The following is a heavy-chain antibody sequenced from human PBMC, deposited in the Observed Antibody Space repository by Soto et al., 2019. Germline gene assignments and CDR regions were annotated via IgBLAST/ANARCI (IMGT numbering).Heavy chain of an antibody. V-gene: IGHV3-64D*06. CDR1: GFTFSSYA. CDR3: AKNGQWLATPPEA. J-gene: IGHJ4*02. Sequence: PGGSLRLSCSASGFTFSSYAMHWVRQAPGKGLEYVSAISSNGGSTYYADSVKGRFTVSRDNSKNKLHLQMNDLRAEDTATYYCAKNGQWLATPPEAWGQGTLVTVSS. D-gene: IGHD6-19*01. CDR2: ISSNGGST.